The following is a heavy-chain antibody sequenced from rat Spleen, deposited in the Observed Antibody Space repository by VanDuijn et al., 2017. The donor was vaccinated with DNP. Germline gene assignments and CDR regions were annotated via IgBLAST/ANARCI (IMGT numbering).Heavy chain of an antibody. J-gene: IGHJ2*01. CDR3: ARWTRYFDY. Sequence: EVQLQESGPGLVKPSQSLSLTCSVTGYSITSNYWAWIRKFPGNKMEWIGHISYSGRTDYNPSLKSRISITRDTSRNHFFLHLISVTTEDTATYYCARWTRYFDYWGQGVMVTVSS. CDR2: ISYSGRT. D-gene: IGHD1-7*01. CDR1: GYSITSNY. V-gene: IGHV3-1*01.